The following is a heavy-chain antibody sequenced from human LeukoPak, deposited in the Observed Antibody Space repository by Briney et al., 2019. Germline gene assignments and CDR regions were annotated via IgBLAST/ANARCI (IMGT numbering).Heavy chain of an antibody. CDR3: AIYDILTQKAPDYFDY. Sequence: ASVKVSCKASGYTFTSYAMNWVRQAPGQGLEWMGWINTNTGNPTYAQGFTGRFVFSLDTSVSTAYLQISSLKAEDTAVYYCAIYDILTQKAPDYFDYWGQGTLVTVSS. D-gene: IGHD3-9*01. CDR1: GYTFTSYA. J-gene: IGHJ4*02. CDR2: INTNTGNP. V-gene: IGHV7-4-1*02.